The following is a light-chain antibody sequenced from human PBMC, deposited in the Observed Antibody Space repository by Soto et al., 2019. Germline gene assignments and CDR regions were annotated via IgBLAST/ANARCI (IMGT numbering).Light chain of an antibody. CDR3: CSYTTSNTRQIV. J-gene: IGLJ1*01. Sequence: QSVLTQPASVSGSPGQSITISCTGTSSDVGGYNYVSWYQQHPGKAPKFMIYDVSNRPSGVSNRFSGSKSGNTASLTISGLQAEDEAYYYCCSYTTSNTRQIVFGTGTKLTVL. V-gene: IGLV2-14*01. CDR1: SSDVGGYNY. CDR2: DVS.